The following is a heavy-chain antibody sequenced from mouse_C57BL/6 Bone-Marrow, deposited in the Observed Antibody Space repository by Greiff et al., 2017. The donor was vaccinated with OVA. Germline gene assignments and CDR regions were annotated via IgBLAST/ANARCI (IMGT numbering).Heavy chain of an antibody. J-gene: IGHJ3*01. CDR2: IYPRSGNT. V-gene: IGHV1-81*01. CDR1: GYTFTSYG. CDR3: ARGYGSRGPWFAY. Sequence: VQLQQSGAELARPGASVKLSCKASGYTFTSYGISWVKQGTGQGLEWIGEIYPRSGNTYYNEKFKGKATLTADKSSSTAYMELRSLTSEDSAVYFCARGYGSRGPWFAYWGQGTLVTVSA. D-gene: IGHD1-1*01.